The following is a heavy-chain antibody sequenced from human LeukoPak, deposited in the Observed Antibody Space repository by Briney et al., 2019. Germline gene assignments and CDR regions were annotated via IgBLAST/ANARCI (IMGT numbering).Heavy chain of an antibody. CDR3: ARDRLHYDSLTGYPAD. Sequence: GGSLRLSCADSGFTVSSNYMRWVRQAPGKGLEWVSVIYSGGSTHYADSVKGRFTISRDNSKNTLYLQMNSLRAEETAVYYCARDRLHYDSLTGYPADWGQGTLVTVSS. J-gene: IGHJ4*02. D-gene: IGHD3-9*01. V-gene: IGHV3-66*01. CDR2: IYSGGST. CDR1: GFTVSSNY.